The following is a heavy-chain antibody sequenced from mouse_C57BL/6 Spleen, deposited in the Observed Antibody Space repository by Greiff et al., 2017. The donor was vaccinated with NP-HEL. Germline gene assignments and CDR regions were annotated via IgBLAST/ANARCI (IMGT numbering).Heavy chain of an antibody. CDR1: GYAFSSSW. V-gene: IGHV1-82*01. CDR2: IYPGDGDT. J-gene: IGHJ3*01. CDR3: ARGFDGYSFAY. Sequence: VQLQQSGPELVKPGASVKISCNASGYAFSSSWMNWVKQRPGKGLEWIGRIYPGDGDTNYNGKFKGKATLTADKSSSTAYMQLSSLTSEDSAVYFCARGFDGYSFAYWGQGTLVTVSA. D-gene: IGHD2-3*01.